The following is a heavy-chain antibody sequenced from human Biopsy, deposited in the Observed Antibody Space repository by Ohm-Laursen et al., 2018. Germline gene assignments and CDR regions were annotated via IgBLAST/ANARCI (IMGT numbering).Heavy chain of an antibody. Sequence: SLRLSCAASGFTYTTFAMSWVRQAPGKGPEWVSTISANGATSYYADSVKGRFTISRDNSKNTLYLQMNSVRADDTAIYYCAKGGFITIFGVVINNCFDPWGQGTLVTVSS. CDR1: GFTYTTFA. D-gene: IGHD3-3*01. J-gene: IGHJ5*02. V-gene: IGHV3-23*01. CDR2: ISANGATS. CDR3: AKGGFITIFGVVINNCFDP.